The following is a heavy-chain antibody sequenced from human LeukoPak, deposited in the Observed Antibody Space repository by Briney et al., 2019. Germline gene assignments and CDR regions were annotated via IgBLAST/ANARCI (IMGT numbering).Heavy chain of an antibody. CDR3: ARDGEWELPPGYFDY. CDR1: GYTFTGYY. CDR2: INPNSGGT. Sequence: ASVKVSCKASGYTFTGYYMHWVRQAPGQGLEWMGWINPNSGGTNYAQKFQGRVTMTRDTSISTAYMELSWLRSDDTAVYYCARDGEWELPPGYFDYWGQGTLVTVSS. D-gene: IGHD1-26*01. J-gene: IGHJ4*02. V-gene: IGHV1-2*02.